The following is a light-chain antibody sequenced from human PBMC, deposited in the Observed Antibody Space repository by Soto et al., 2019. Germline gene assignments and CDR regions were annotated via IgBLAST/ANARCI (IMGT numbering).Light chain of an antibody. V-gene: IGKV3-11*01. J-gene: IGKJ5*01. CDR2: DVS. CDR1: QSVSSY. CDR3: QHRCNWLIA. Sequence: EVVLTPSPASLSLSPRERATLSFSASQSVSSYFACYQQKPGQAPRLLIYDVSNRATGIPARFSGSGSGTDFTLTISSLEPEDFAVYYCQHRCNWLIAFGQGTRLEIK.